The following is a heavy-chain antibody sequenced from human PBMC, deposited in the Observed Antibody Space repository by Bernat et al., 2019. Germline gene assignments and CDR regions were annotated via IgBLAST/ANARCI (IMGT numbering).Heavy chain of an antibody. CDR2: VTGSGGGP. CDR1: GFTFSSHA. V-gene: IGHV3-23*01. J-gene: IGHJ4*02. Sequence: EVQLLESGGGLVQPGGSLRLSCAASGFTFSSHAMSWVRQAPGKGLEWVSTVTGSGGGPYYADSVKGRFTLVRDKSKNTLYLQMNSLRAEGAAVYYCAKDGAVAGIFVFLDYWGQGTLVTVSS. CDR3: AKDGAVAGIFVFLDY. D-gene: IGHD6-19*01.